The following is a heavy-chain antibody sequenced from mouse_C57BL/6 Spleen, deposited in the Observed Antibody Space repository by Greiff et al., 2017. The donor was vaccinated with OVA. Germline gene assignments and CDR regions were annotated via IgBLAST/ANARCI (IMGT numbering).Heavy chain of an antibody. CDR2: IRSKSNNSAT. CDR1: GFSFNTYA. D-gene: IGHD2-2*01. J-gene: IGHJ2*01. Sequence: EVQLVESGGGLVQPKGSLKLSCAASGFSFNTYAMNWVRQAPGQGLEWVARIRSKSNNSATYYADSVKDRFTISRDDSDSMLYLQRNNLKTAETAMYDCVRHNGSLFDYWGQGTTLTVSS. V-gene: IGHV10-1*01. CDR3: VRHNGSLFDY.